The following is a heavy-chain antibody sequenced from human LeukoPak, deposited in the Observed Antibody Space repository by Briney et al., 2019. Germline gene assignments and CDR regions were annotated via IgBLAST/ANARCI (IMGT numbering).Heavy chain of an antibody. CDR2: ISGSGGST. D-gene: IGHD2-15*01. Sequence: GGSLRLSCAASGFTFSSYAMSWARQAPGKGLEWVSAISGSGGSTYYADSVKGRFTISRDNSKNTLYLQMNSLRAEDTAVYYCAKGRYCSGGSCYFSYYYYGMDVWGQGTTVTASS. J-gene: IGHJ6*02. CDR1: GFTFSSYA. V-gene: IGHV3-23*01. CDR3: AKGRYCSGGSCYFSYYYYGMDV.